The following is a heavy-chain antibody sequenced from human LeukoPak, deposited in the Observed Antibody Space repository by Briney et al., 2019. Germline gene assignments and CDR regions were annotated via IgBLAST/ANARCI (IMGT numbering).Heavy chain of an antibody. Sequence: SQTLSLTCTVSGGSISSGGYYWSWIRQPPGKGLEWIGYIYHSGSTYYNPSLKSRVTISVDRSKNQFSLKLSSVTTADTAVYYCARGNWGLLSSDYWGQGTLVTVSS. CDR3: ARGNWGLLSSDY. CDR2: IYHSGST. D-gene: IGHD7-27*01. J-gene: IGHJ4*02. CDR1: GGSISSGGYY. V-gene: IGHV4-30-2*01.